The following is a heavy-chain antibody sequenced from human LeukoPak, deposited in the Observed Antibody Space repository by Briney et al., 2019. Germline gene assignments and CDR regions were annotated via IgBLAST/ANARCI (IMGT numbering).Heavy chain of an antibody. D-gene: IGHD6-19*01. CDR3: ARGYAVADKGAFDI. V-gene: IGHV1-69*01. Sequence: GSSVKVSCKASGGTFSSYAISWVRQAPGQGLERMGGIIPIFGTANYAQKFQGRVTITADESTSTAYMELSSLRSEDTAVYYCARGYAVADKGAFDIWGQGTMVTVSS. CDR1: GGTFSSYA. J-gene: IGHJ3*02. CDR2: IIPIFGTA.